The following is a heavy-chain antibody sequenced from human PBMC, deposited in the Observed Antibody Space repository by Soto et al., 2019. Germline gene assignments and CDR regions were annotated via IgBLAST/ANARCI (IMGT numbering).Heavy chain of an antibody. CDR1: GFTFSSHV. V-gene: IGHV3-23*01. J-gene: IGHJ6*02. CDR2: ISGGGGTT. CDR3: ARGPRAPPPHDYGMDV. Sequence: PGGSLRLSCAASGFTFSSHVINWVRQAPGKGLEWVAAISGGGGTTFYGDSVEGRFTMSRDNSKNTLFLQMNSLRAEDTAVYYCARGPRAPPPHDYGMDVWGQGTTVTVSS.